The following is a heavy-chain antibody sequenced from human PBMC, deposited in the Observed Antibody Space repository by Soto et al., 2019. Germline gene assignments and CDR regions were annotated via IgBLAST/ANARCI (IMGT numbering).Heavy chain of an antibody. CDR1: GGSIRSGGYS. V-gene: IGHV4-30-2*01. J-gene: IGHJ4*02. Sequence: SGTLSLTCVFSGGSIRSGGYSWSWIRQPPGKGLEWIGHIYHSGSTYYNPSLKSRVTISVDRSKEQFSLKLSSVTAADTAVYYCARAPIVGTTYYFDYWGQGTLVTVSS. CDR3: ARAPIVGTTYYFDY. CDR2: IYHSGST. D-gene: IGHD5-12*01.